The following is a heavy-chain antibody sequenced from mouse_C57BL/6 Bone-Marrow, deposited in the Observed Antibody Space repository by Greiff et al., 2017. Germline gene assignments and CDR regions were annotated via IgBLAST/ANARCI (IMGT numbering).Heavy chain of an antibody. J-gene: IGHJ3*01. D-gene: IGHD2-1*01. CDR3: ARSRGNYVKFAY. Sequence: EAKLMESGPELVKPGASVKISCKASGYSFTGYYMHWVKQSHGNILDWIGYIYPYNGVSSYNQKFKGKATLTVDKSSSTAYMELRSLTSEDSAVYYCARSRGNYVKFAYWGQGTLVTVSA. CDR2: IYPYNGVS. CDR1: GYSFTGYY. V-gene: IGHV1-31*01.